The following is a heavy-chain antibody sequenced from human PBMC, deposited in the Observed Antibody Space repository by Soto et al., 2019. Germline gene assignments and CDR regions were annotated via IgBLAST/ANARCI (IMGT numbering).Heavy chain of an antibody. V-gene: IGHV1-46*01. J-gene: IGHJ4*02. Sequence: QVQLVQSGAEVKNPGASVKVSCKASGYIFAAYYIHWVRQAPGQGLEWMGLINASGFGAAYGQKFQGRVAVTTDTSASTVYMELSSLRPEDTAVYYCAREGSGREHWGQGTRVTVSS. CDR2: INASGFGA. D-gene: IGHD1-26*01. CDR1: GYIFAAYY. CDR3: AREGSGREH.